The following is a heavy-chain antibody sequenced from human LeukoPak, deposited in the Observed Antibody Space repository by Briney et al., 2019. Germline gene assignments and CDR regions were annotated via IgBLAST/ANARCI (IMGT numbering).Heavy chain of an antibody. D-gene: IGHD3-10*01. CDR2: ISSNGGST. Sequence: PGGSLRLSCSASGFTFSRYAMHWVRQAPGKGREYVSAISSNGGSTYYADSVKGRFTIYRANSRHTLHLQMSSLRVEDTAVYYCVKDSSSGSYFDYWGQGTLVTVSS. CDR3: VKDSSSGSYFDY. CDR1: GFTFSRYA. J-gene: IGHJ4*02. V-gene: IGHV3-64D*06.